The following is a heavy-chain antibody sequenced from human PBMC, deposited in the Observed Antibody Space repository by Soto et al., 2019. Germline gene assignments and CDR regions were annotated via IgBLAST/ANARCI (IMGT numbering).Heavy chain of an antibody. V-gene: IGHV4-39*02. D-gene: IGHD3-16*02. J-gene: IGHJ4*02. CDR1: GGSISSSSYY. CDR3: ARDRSVWGSYRSSFDY. Sequence: SETLSLTCTVSGGSISSSSYYWGWIRQPPGKGLEWIGSIYYSGSTYYNPSLKSRVTISVDTSKNQFSLKLSSVTAADTAVYYCARDRSVWGSYRSSFDYWGQGTLVTVSS. CDR2: IYYSGST.